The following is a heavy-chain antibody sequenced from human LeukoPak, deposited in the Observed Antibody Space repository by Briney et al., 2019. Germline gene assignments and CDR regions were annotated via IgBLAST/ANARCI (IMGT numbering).Heavy chain of an antibody. D-gene: IGHD1-20*01. Sequence: GGSLRLSCAASGFTFSSYEMNWVRQAPGKGLEWVSYISSSGSTIYYADSVKGRFTISRDNAKNSLYLQMNSLRAEDTAVYYCARDLPYNWNDVAGFFDYWGQGTLVTVSS. J-gene: IGHJ4*02. V-gene: IGHV3-48*03. CDR1: GFTFSSYE. CDR2: ISSSGSTI. CDR3: ARDLPYNWNDVAGFFDY.